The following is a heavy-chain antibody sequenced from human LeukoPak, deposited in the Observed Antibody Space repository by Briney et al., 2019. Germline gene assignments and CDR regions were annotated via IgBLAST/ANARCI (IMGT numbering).Heavy chain of an antibody. V-gene: IGHV3-30*18. D-gene: IGHD2-15*01. CDR3: AKDGGDCGGGSCYLPYYYYYGMDV. CDR1: GFTFSSYG. Sequence: GGSLRLSCAASGFTFSSYGMHWVRQAPGKGLEWVAVISYDGSNKYYADSVKGRFTISRDNSKNTLYLQMNSLRAEDTAVYYCAKDGGDCGGGSCYLPYYYYYGMDVWGQGTTVTVSS. CDR2: ISYDGSNK. J-gene: IGHJ6*02.